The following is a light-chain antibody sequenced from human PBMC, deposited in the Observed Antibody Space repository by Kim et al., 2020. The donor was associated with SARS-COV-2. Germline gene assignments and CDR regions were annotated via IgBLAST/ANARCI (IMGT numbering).Light chain of an antibody. Sequence: VSPGGRATPSCKATQSVSSDLAWYQQKPGQAPRLLIYGASNRATGIPARFSGSGSGTGFTLTISSLQSEDLALYYCQHHNNWPRTFGQGTKVEIK. CDR1: QSVSSD. V-gene: IGKV3-15*01. J-gene: IGKJ1*01. CDR2: GAS. CDR3: QHHNNWPRT.